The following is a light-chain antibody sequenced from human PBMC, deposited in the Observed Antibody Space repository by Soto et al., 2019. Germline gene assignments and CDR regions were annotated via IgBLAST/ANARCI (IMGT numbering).Light chain of an antibody. CDR2: EVT. Sequence: QSALTQPASVSGSPGQSITISCTGTGSDVGGYDYVSWYQHHPGKAPKVMIYEVTNRPSGVSNRFSGSKSGNTASLTISGLLAEDEADYYCSSYTSSSTYVFGTGTQLTGL. CDR1: GSDVGGYDY. J-gene: IGLJ1*01. V-gene: IGLV2-14*01. CDR3: SSYTSSSTYV.